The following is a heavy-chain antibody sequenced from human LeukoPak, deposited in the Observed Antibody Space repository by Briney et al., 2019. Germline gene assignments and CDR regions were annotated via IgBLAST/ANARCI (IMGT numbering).Heavy chain of an antibody. V-gene: IGHV3-15*01. Sequence: GSLILSCAASGFTFNYAWMSWVRQAPGKGLEWVGRIKSIPDGETTDYAAPVKGRFTISRDDSKNTLYLQMNSLKTEDTAVYYCTTAGDCSSTSCYRSVDYWGQGALVTVSS. CDR1: GFTFNYAW. J-gene: IGHJ4*02. D-gene: IGHD2-2*01. CDR2: IKSIPDGETT. CDR3: TTAGDCSSTSCYRSVDY.